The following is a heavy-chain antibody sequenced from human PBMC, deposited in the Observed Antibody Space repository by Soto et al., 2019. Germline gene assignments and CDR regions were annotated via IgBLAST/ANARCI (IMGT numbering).Heavy chain of an antibody. CDR3: AREGLRAYDYVWGSYRFDAFDI. V-gene: IGHV1-18*01. Sequence: ASVKVSCKASGYTFTNYGISWVRQAPGQGLEWMGWISAYNGNTNYAQELQGRVTMTTDTSTSTAYMELRSLRSDDTAVYYCAREGLRAYDYVWGSYRFDAFDIWGQGTMVTVSS. D-gene: IGHD3-16*02. J-gene: IGHJ3*02. CDR1: GYTFTNYG. CDR2: ISAYNGNT.